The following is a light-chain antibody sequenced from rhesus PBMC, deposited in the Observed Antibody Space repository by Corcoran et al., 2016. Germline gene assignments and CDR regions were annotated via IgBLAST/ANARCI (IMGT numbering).Light chain of an antibody. Sequence: DIQMTQSPSSLSASVGDTVTITCRASRSISNWFAWYQQKPGKAPKRLIYKGSSLQSVVSSRVNGSGSGTYFTLPLISQQPEDSASYYCQRYSGSPYSFGQRTKVEIK. CDR3: QRYSGSPYS. CDR1: RSISNW. V-gene: IGKV1-22*01. J-gene: IGKJ2*01. CDR2: KGS.